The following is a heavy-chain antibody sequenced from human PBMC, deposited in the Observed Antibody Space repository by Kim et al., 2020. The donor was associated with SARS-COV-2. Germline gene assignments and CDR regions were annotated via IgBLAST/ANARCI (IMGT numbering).Heavy chain of an antibody. CDR1: GFTFSSYG. CDR2: IWYDGSNK. D-gene: IGHD4-17*01. J-gene: IGHJ6*02. V-gene: IGHV3-33*01. CDR3: ARDLPEDKTVSDYYYYGMDV. Sequence: GGSLRLSCAASGFTFSSYGMHWVRQAPGKGLEWVAVIWYDGSNKYYADSVKGRFTISRDNSKNTLYLQMNSLRAEDTAVYYCARDLPEDKTVSDYYYYGMDVWGQGTTVTVSS.